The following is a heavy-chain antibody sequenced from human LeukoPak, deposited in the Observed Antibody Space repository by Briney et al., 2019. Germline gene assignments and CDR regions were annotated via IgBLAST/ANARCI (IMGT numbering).Heavy chain of an antibody. CDR1: GGSFSGYY. J-gene: IGHJ6*03. D-gene: IGHD3-10*01. V-gene: IGHV4-34*01. Sequence: SETLSLTCAVYGGSFSGYYWSWIRQPPGKGLEWIGEINHSGSTNYNPSLKSRVTISVDTSKNQFSLKLSSVTAADTAVYYCARGRRGVRGALLYYYYYYMDVWGKGTTVTISS. CDR3: ARGRRGVRGALLYYYYYYMDV. CDR2: INHSGST.